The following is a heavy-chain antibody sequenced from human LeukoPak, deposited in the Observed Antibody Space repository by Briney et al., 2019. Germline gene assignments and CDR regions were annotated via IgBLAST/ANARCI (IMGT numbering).Heavy chain of an antibody. J-gene: IGHJ4*02. CDR3: VVTAIGGHSDY. D-gene: IGHD2-21*02. CDR1: GGSISSYY. CDR2: IYYSEST. Sequence: SETLSLTCTVSGGSISSYYWSWIRQPPGKGLEWIGYIYYSESTNYNPSLKSRVTISVDTSKNQFSLKLSSVTAADTAVYYCVVTAIGGHSDYWGQGTLVTVSS. V-gene: IGHV4-59*01.